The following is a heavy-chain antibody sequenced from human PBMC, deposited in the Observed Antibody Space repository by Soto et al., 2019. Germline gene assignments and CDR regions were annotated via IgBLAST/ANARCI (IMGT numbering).Heavy chain of an antibody. CDR3: AKSKTDLRVTVFGLFIVSDF. Sequence: EVQVLESGGGLVQPGGSLRLSSAASGFAFDNYPMIWVRQAPGKGLKWVSGSSGSGGTTYYADSVKGRFTISRDNSKNTVFLQMNSLRAEDTAVYYCAKSKTDLRVTVFGLFIVSDFWGQGSLVTVSS. D-gene: IGHD3-3*01. CDR1: GFAFDNYP. J-gene: IGHJ4*02. V-gene: IGHV3-23*01. CDR2: SSGSGGTT.